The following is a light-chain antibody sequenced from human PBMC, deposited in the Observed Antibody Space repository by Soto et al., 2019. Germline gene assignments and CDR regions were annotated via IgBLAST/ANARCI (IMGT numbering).Light chain of an antibody. V-gene: IGKV3-15*01. J-gene: IGKJ4*01. CDR1: QSVSSN. CDR3: QQYSNWPLT. CDR2: GVS. Sequence: EILMTQSPATLSVSPGEGATLSCRASQSVSSNLAWYQQKPGQAPRLLILGVSTRATGIPARFSGSGSGAECSLTISALHSEDIATYYCQQYSNWPLTFGGGNKVGVK.